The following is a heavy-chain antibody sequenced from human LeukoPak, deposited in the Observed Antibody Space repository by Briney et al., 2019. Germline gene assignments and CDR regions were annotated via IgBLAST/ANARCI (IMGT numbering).Heavy chain of an antibody. D-gene: IGHD6-13*01. CDR2: INHSGST. Sequence: SETLSLTCAVYGGSFSGYYWSWIRQPPGKGLEWIGEINHSGSTNYNPSLKSRVTISVDTSKNQFSLKLSSVTAADTAVYYCARGFYSSSWCFSPKFDYWGQGTLVTVSS. CDR1: GGSFSGYY. V-gene: IGHV4-34*01. J-gene: IGHJ4*02. CDR3: ARGFYSSSWCFSPKFDY.